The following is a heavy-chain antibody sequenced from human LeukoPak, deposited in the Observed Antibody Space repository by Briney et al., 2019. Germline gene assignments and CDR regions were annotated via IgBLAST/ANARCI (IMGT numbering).Heavy chain of an antibody. J-gene: IGHJ4*02. Sequence: GGSLRLSCAASGFTFSSYWMSWVRQAPGKGLEWVANIKQDGSEKYYVDSVKGRFTISRDNAKNSLHLQMNSLRAEDTAVYYCARDGYYDSSGYFGWGQGTLVTVSS. D-gene: IGHD3-22*01. V-gene: IGHV3-7*01. CDR2: IKQDGSEK. CDR1: GFTFSSYW. CDR3: ARDGYYDSSGYFG.